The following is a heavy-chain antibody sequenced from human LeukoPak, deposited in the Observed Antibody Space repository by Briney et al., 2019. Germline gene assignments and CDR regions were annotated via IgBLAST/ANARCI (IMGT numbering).Heavy chain of an antibody. J-gene: IGHJ4*02. CDR1: GFTVSNSF. V-gene: IGHV3-53*01. D-gene: IGHD7-27*01. CDR3: TKTGGPWD. CDR2: IYSDGTS. Sequence: GGSLRLSCAASGFTVSNSFMSWIRQAPGKGLEWVSVIYSDGTSYYADSVKARFSISRDNSKNSLYLQMNSLRVEDTAMYYCTKTGGPWDWGQGTLVAVSS.